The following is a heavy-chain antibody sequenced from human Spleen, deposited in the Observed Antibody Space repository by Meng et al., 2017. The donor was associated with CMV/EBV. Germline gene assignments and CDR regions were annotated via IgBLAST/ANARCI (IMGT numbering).Heavy chain of an antibody. Sequence: QVQLQQWGAGLLKPSETLSLTCAVYGGSFSGYYWSWIRQPPGKGLEWIGEINHSGSTNYNPSLKSRVTISVDTSKNQFSLKLSSVTAADTAVYYCASFRGYSSSWYPEDYWGQGTMVTVSS. V-gene: IGHV4-34*01. CDR2: INHSGST. CDR1: GGSFSGYY. D-gene: IGHD6-13*01. J-gene: IGHJ4*02. CDR3: ASFRGYSSSWYPEDY.